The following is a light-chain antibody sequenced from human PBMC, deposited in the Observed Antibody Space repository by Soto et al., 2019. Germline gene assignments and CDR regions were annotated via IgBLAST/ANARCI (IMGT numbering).Light chain of an antibody. CDR2: TAS. J-gene: IGKJ4*02. V-gene: IGKV1-6*01. CDR3: LQAYSYPRT. Sequence: IPWTQSLSSLSGSVGDRVTITCRASQSISRWLAWYQQKAGKAPKLLIFTASKLNSGVPSRFSGSFSGTNFSLTISDLQPEDCATYYCLQAYSYPRTLAEGTKLEIK. CDR1: QSISRW.